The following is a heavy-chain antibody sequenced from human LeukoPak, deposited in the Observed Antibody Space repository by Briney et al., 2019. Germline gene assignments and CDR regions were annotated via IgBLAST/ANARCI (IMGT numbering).Heavy chain of an antibody. Sequence: GGSLRLSCAASGFTFSGYAMSWVRQAPGKGLEWVSAISGSGGSTYYADSVKGRFTISRDNSKNTLYLQMNSLRAEDTAVYYCAKEVLFSFGGVIVEGYFDYWGQGTLVTVSS. J-gene: IGHJ4*02. V-gene: IGHV3-23*01. D-gene: IGHD3-16*02. CDR1: GFTFSGYA. CDR3: AKEVLFSFGGVIVEGYFDY. CDR2: ISGSGGST.